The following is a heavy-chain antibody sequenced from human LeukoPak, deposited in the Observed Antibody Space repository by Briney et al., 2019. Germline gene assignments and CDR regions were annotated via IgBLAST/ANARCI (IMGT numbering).Heavy chain of an antibody. CDR3: ATDVFRGFVWFDP. D-gene: IGHD3-3*01. V-gene: IGHV3-23*01. CDR2: ISGSGGST. J-gene: IGHJ5*02. Sequence: GGSLRLSCAASGFTFSSYAMSWVRQAPGKGLEWVSAISGSGGSTYYADSVKGRFTISRDNSKNTLYLQMNSLRAEDRPVSHCATDVFRGFVWFDPWGPGTPVTLSP. CDR1: GFTFSSYA.